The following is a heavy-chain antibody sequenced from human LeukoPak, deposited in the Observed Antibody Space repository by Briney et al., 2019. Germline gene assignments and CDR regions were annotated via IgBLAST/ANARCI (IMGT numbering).Heavy chain of an antibody. V-gene: IGHV3-48*03. Sequence: PGGSLRLSCAASGFIFSNYEMNWVRQAPGKGLEWVSYISSSGSTIHYADSVKGRFTISRDNAKRSLYLQMNSLRAESTAVYYCARDFSGFIDYWVQGALVTVSS. CDR2: ISSSGSTI. J-gene: IGHJ4*02. D-gene: IGHD3-9*01. CDR1: GFIFSNYE. CDR3: ARDFSGFIDY.